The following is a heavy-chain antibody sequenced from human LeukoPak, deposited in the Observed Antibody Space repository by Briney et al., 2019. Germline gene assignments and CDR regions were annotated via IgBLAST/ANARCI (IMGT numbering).Heavy chain of an antibody. V-gene: IGHV3-21*01. CDR2: ISSSSSYI. J-gene: IGHJ4*02. Sequence: GGSLRLSCAASGFTFSSYSMNWVRQAPGKGLEWVSSISSSSSYIYYADSVKGRFTISRDNAKNSLYLQMNSLRAEDTAVYYCARALKAGATIDYWGQGTLVTVSS. CDR1: GFTFSSYS. CDR3: ARALKAGATIDY. D-gene: IGHD1-26*01.